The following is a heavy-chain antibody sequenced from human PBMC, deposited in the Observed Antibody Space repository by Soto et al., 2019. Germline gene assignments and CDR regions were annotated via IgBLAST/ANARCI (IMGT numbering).Heavy chain of an antibody. Sequence: QVQLVESGGGVVQPGRSQRLSCLASGFTFSSYGMHWVRQAPGKGLEWVTHIGNDGSDEQYADSVKGRFTISRDNSKNTLYLHMNDRRVEDTALYYCARPRGWNYSNNNACYGMDVWGQGTTVTVSS. CDR1: GFTFSSYG. V-gene: IGHV3-33*01. D-gene: IGHD4-4*01. CDR3: ARPRGWNYSNNNACYGMDV. CDR2: IGNDGSDE. J-gene: IGHJ6*02.